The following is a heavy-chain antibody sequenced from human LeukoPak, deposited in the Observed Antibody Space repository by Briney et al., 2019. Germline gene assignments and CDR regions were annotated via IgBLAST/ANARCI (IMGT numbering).Heavy chain of an antibody. CDR1: GFTFSSYW. D-gene: IGHD3-3*01. Sequence: GGSLRLSCAASGFTFSSYWMSWVRQAPGKGLEWVANIKQDGSEKYYVDSVKGRFTISRDNAKNSLYLQMNSLRAEDTAVYYCARDVPHLTYYDFWSGYSRAGYYYYGMDVWGQGTTVTVSS. V-gene: IGHV3-7*01. CDR3: ARDVPHLTYYDFWSGYSRAGYYYYGMDV. J-gene: IGHJ6*02. CDR2: IKQDGSEK.